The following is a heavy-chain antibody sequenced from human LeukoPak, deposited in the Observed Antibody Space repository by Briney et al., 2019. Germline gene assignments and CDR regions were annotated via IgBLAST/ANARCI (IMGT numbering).Heavy chain of an antibody. Sequence: GASVNVSCKVSGYTLTELSMHWVRQAPGKGLEWMGGFDPEDGETIYAQKFQGRVTMTEDTSTDTAYMELSSLRSEDTAVYYCATAFLAPPRTLNYWGQGTLVTVSS. D-gene: IGHD1-7*01. CDR3: ATAFLAPPRTLNY. J-gene: IGHJ4*02. CDR1: GYTLTELS. CDR2: FDPEDGET. V-gene: IGHV1-24*01.